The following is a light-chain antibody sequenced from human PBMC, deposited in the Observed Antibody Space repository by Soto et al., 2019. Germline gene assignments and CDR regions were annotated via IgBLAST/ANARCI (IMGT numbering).Light chain of an antibody. V-gene: IGKV1-39*01. CDR1: QNINNY. Sequence: DIQMTQSPSSLSASVGDRVTITCRTSQNINNYLNWYQQKPGKAPKLLIYAASTLQSGVPSRFSGSGSGTDFTLTISSLQPEDFATYYCQQSYSSLWGTCGQGTKGDIK. J-gene: IGKJ1*01. CDR2: AAS. CDR3: QQSYSSLWGT.